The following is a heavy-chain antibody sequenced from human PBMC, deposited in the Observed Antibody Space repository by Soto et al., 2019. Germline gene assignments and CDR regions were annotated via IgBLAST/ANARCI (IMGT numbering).Heavy chain of an antibody. Sequence: GGSLRLSCAASGFHFSVYAMTWVRQVPGKGLEWVSSIIGSGATTHYADSVKGRFTISRDNSKNTLYLQMNSLRAEDTATYYCAKDINSSGDLLFQDYWGHGTLVTVSS. CDR3: AKDINSSGDLLFQDY. CDR2: IIGSGATT. CDR1: GFHFSVYA. V-gene: IGHV3-23*01. D-gene: IGHD2-21*01. J-gene: IGHJ4*01.